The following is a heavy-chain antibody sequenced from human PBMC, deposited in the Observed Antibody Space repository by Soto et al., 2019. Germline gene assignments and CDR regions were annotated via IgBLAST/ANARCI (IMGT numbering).Heavy chain of an antibody. CDR2: INPNSGGT. CDR3: ARERASSSWYVAFDI. V-gene: IGHV1-2*02. D-gene: IGHD6-13*01. Sequence: ASVKVSCKASGYTFTGYYMHWVRRAPGQGLEWMGWINPNSGGTNYAQKFQGRVTMTRDTSISTAYMELSRLRSDDTAVYYCARERASSSWYVAFDIWGQGTMVTVSS. J-gene: IGHJ3*02. CDR1: GYTFTGYY.